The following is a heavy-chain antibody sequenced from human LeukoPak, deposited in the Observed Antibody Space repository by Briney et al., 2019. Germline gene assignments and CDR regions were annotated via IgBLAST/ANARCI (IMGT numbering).Heavy chain of an antibody. CDR2: IYSGGST. CDR3: TTSWLGPDAFDI. CDR1: GFTVSSNY. J-gene: IGHJ3*02. D-gene: IGHD6-19*01. Sequence: GGSLRLSCAASGFTVSSNYMSWVRQAPGKGLEWVSVIYSGGSTYYADSVKGRFTISRDNSKNTLYLQMNSLKTEDTAVYYCTTSWLGPDAFDIWGQGTMVTVSS. V-gene: IGHV3-53*01.